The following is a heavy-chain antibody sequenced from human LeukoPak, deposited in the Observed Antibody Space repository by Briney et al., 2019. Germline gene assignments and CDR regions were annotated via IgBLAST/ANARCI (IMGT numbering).Heavy chain of an antibody. J-gene: IGHJ3*02. Sequence: PGGSLRLFCAASGFTFSTYGMHWVRQAPGKGLEWVAVISFDGSNTYYADSVKGRFTISRDNSKNTLYLQMNSLRAEDTAVYYCAKDSLRVETTIRSDAFDIWGQGTMVTVSS. CDR2: ISFDGSNT. V-gene: IGHV3-30*18. D-gene: IGHD5-12*01. CDR3: AKDSLRVETTIRSDAFDI. CDR1: GFTFSTYG.